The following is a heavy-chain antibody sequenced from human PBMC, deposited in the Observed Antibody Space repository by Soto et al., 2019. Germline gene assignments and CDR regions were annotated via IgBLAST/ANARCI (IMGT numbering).Heavy chain of an antibody. CDR3: ARVKYYYDSSGYPNSRTFDI. Sequence: KTSETLALSGAGYGGSVNGNYWNGIRQPPGKGLEWKGEIKHTGGTHYHPSPRSLVTMSVDTSKHQFSLRLSSVTAADTAIYYCARVKYYYDSSGYPNSRTFDIWGQGTMVTVSS. D-gene: IGHD3-22*01. CDR1: GGSVNGNY. CDR2: IKHTGGT. J-gene: IGHJ3*02. V-gene: IGHV4-34*01.